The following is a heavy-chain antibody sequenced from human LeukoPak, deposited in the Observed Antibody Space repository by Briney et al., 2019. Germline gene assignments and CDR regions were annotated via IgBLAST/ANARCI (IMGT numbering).Heavy chain of an antibody. D-gene: IGHD3-22*01. J-gene: IGHJ4*02. V-gene: IGHV3-21*01. CDR1: GFTFSSYS. Sequence: GGSLRLSRAASGFTFSSYSMNWVRQAPGKGLEWVSSISSSSSYIYYADSVKGRFTISRDNAKNSLYLQMNSLRAEDTAVYYCARETDYYDSSGYYTPHFDYWGQGTLVAVSS. CDR2: ISSSSSYI. CDR3: ARETDYYDSSGYYTPHFDY.